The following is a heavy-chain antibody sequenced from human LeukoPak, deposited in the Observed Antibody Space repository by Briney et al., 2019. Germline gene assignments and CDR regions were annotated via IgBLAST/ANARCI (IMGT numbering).Heavy chain of an antibody. CDR1: GYTFTGYY. Sequence: VASVKVSCKASGYTFTGYYMHWVRQAPGQGLEWMGWINPNNDYTYYAQKFQGRVTLTRDTSITTVYMELTTLTSDDTALYYCAVAPGDYWGQGTLVIVSA. D-gene: IGHD2-21*01. CDR3: AVAPGDY. CDR2: INPNNDYT. V-gene: IGHV1-2*02. J-gene: IGHJ4*02.